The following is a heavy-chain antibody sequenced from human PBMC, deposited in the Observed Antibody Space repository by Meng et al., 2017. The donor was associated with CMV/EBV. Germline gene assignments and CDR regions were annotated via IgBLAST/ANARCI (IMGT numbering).Heavy chain of an antibody. D-gene: IGHD4-11*01. CDR3: ARGPLGEYSNYDAP. Sequence: VQRVQSGAEVKKPGASVRVSCKASGYTFTGYYMNWVRQAPGQGLEWMGWINPNSGGTNYAQKFQGRVTMTRDTSISTAYMELSRLRSDDTAAYYCARGPLGEYSNYDAPWGQGTLVTVSS. J-gene: IGHJ5*02. V-gene: IGHV1-2*02. CDR2: INPNSGGT. CDR1: GYTFTGYY.